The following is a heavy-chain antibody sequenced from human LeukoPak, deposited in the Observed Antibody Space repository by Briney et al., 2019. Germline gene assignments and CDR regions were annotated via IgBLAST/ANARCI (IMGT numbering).Heavy chain of an antibody. D-gene: IGHD2-8*02. V-gene: IGHV3-7*01. J-gene: IGHJ4*02. CDR3: GSQCAGGICPEY. CDR1: GLRFTKYW. Sequence: GGSLRLSCTASGLRFTKYWMTWVRQAPGKGLEWVGNIGQDGGVKNYAGFVKGRFTISRDNAQNSVFLQMDSLRAEDTAFYYSGSQCAGGICPEYWGRGTLVSVSS. CDR2: IGQDGGVK.